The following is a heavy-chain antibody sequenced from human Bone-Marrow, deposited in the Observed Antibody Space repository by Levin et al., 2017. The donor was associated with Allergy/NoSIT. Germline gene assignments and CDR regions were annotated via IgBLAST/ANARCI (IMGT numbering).Heavy chain of an antibody. CDR2: IFPNDEK. D-gene: IGHD3-16*01. J-gene: IGHJ6*02. CDR1: GLSLSNGRMG. CDR3: ASHSVFDYYFGMNV. V-gene: IGHV2-26*01. Sequence: VSGPTLVKPTETLTLTCTVSGLSLSNGRMGVSWIRQPPGKALEWLAHIFPNDEKSYSTSLRSRLNISKDNSKNQVVLIMTDLDPVDTGTYYCASHSVFDYYFGMNVWGQGTTVAVSS.